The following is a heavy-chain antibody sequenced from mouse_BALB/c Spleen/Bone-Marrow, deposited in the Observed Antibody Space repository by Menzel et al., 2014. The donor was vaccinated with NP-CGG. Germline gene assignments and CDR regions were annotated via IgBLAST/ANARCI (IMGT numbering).Heavy chain of an antibody. Sequence: DVKLVESGGGLVKSGGSLKLSCAASGFTSNSYGMSWVRQTPEKRLEWVATISGGGSYTFYPDSVKGRFTISRDNAKNNLYLQLSGLRSEDTALYYCARHAYYDQTEVSFVYWGQGTLVTVSA. CDR1: GFTSNSYG. J-gene: IGHJ3*01. V-gene: IGHV5-9-2*01. CDR3: ARHAYYDQTEVSFVY. D-gene: IGHD2-4*01. CDR2: ISGGGSYT.